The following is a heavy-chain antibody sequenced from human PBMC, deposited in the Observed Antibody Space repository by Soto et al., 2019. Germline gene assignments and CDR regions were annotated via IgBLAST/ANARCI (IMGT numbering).Heavy chain of an antibody. CDR2: IYYSGST. Sequence: PSETLSLTCTVSGGSISSGGYYWSWIRQHPGKGLEWIGYIYYSGSTYYNPSLKSRVTISVDTSENQFSLKLSSVTAADTAVYYCHCYRDYYGMDVWGQGTTVTVSS. V-gene: IGHV4-31*03. J-gene: IGHJ6*02. CDR3: HCYRDYYGMDV. CDR1: GGSISSGGYY. D-gene: IGHD2-2*02.